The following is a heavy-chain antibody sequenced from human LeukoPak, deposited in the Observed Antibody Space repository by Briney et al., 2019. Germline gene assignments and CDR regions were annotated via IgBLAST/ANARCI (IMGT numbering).Heavy chain of an antibody. CDR1: GFTLSSYA. CDR2: ISSNGGST. Sequence: GGSLRLSCAASGFTLSSYAMHWVRQAPGKGLEYVSAISSNGGSTYYANSVKGRFTISRDNSKNTLYLQMGSLRAEDMAVYYCARMVVTRMYYGMDVWGQGTTVTVSS. CDR3: ARMVVTRMYYGMDV. D-gene: IGHD2-21*02. J-gene: IGHJ6*02. V-gene: IGHV3-64*01.